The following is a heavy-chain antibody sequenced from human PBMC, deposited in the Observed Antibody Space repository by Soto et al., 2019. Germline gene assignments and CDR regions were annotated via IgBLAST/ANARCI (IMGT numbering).Heavy chain of an antibody. V-gene: IGHV4-59*12. J-gene: IGHJ6*02. Sequence: PSETLSLTCTVSGGSISSYYWSWIRQPPGKGLEWIGYIYYSGSTNYNPSLKSRVTISVDTSKNQFSLKLSSVTAADTAVYYCARGGVRCSGGSCYYYYYYGMDVWGQGTTVTVSS. CDR1: GGSISSYY. CDR2: IYYSGST. D-gene: IGHD2-15*01. CDR3: ARGGVRCSGGSCYYYYYYGMDV.